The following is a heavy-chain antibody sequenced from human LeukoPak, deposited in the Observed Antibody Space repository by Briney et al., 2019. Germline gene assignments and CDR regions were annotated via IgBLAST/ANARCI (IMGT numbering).Heavy chain of an antibody. CDR2: ISWNSGSM. D-gene: IGHD5-24*01. Sequence: GGSLRLSCVASGFTFDDNAMHWVRHTPGKSLEWVSSISWNSGSMGYADSVKGRFTISRDNAKNSLYLQMNSLRPEDTALYYCVKSGNVEMATIRPWYFDLWGRGTLVTVSS. CDR1: GFTFDDNA. CDR3: VKSGNVEMATIRPWYFDL. J-gene: IGHJ2*01. V-gene: IGHV3-9*01.